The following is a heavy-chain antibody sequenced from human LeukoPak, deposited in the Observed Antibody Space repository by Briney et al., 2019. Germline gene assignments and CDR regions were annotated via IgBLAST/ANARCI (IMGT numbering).Heavy chain of an antibody. D-gene: IGHD6-13*01. CDR2: IYPCDSDT. CDR3: ARRRAAAGTLNWFEP. CDR1: GYSFTSYW. Sequence: GESLKISCKGSGYSFTSYWIGWVRHMPGKGLEWMGIIYPCDSDTRYSPSFQGQVTISADKSISTAYLQWSSLKASDTAMYYCARRRAAAGTLNWFEPWGQGTLVTVSS. J-gene: IGHJ5*02. V-gene: IGHV5-51*01.